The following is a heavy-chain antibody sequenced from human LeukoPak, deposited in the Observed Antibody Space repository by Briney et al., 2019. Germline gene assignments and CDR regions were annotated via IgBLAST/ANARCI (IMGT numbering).Heavy chain of an antibody. CDR2: IYPGDSGT. Sequence: HGESLKISCKGSGYSFTTYWIGWVRQMPGKGLEWMGMIYPGDSGTRYSPSLQGQVTISADKSISTAYLQWSSLKASDTAMYYCARARFVNYYDNSGDAFDIWGQGTMVTVSS. J-gene: IGHJ3*02. D-gene: IGHD3-22*01. CDR1: GYSFTTYW. V-gene: IGHV5-51*01. CDR3: ARARFVNYYDNSGDAFDI.